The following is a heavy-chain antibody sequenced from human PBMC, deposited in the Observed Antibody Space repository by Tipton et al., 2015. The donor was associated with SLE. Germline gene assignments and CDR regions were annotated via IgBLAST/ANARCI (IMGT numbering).Heavy chain of an antibody. CDR1: GGTFSSYA. D-gene: IGHD4/OR15-4a*01. V-gene: IGHV1-69*05. CDR2: FIPVFGPA. J-gene: IGHJ3*02. CDR3: AISWRILAKYAFDI. Sequence: QLVQSGAVVKKPGSSVKVSCKSSGGTFSSYAISWVRQAPGQGLEWMGGFIPVFGPANYAQKFQGRVTITTDESTSTAYMELSSLRSEDTAVYYCAISWRILAKYAFDIWGQGTMVTVSS.